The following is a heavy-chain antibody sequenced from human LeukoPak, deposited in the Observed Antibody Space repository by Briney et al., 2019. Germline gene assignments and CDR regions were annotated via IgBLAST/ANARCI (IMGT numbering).Heavy chain of an antibody. CDR1: GFTFSSYW. Sequence: GGSLRLSCAASGFTFSSYWMSWVRQAPGKGLEWVANIKQDGSEKYYVDSVKGRFTISRDNAKNSLCLQMNSLRAEDTAVYYCARDPPDYYDSSGPTYWYFDLWGRGTLVTVSS. D-gene: IGHD3-22*01. J-gene: IGHJ2*01. V-gene: IGHV3-7*01. CDR3: ARDPPDYYDSSGPTYWYFDL. CDR2: IKQDGSEK.